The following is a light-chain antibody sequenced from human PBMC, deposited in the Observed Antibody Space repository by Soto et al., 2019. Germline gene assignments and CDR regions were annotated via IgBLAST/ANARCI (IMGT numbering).Light chain of an antibody. J-gene: IGKJ2*01. V-gene: IGKV3-20*01. CDR1: HSVSSSY. CDR2: RAS. CDR3: QQYGNSPGYT. Sequence: EIVWTQSQGTLSLSPGEIATLSCSAIHSVSSSYLAWYQQKPGQAPRLLIYRASSSATGIADRFSGSGSGTDFTLTISRLEPEDFAVYYCQQYGNSPGYTFGQGTKLEIK.